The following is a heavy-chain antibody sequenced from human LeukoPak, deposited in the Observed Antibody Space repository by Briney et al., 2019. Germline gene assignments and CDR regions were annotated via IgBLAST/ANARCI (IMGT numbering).Heavy chain of an antibody. J-gene: IGHJ4*02. D-gene: IGHD2-2*01. CDR1: GGSISSGDHY. V-gene: IGHV4-30-4*01. Sequence: SQTLSLTSTVSGGSISSGDHYWSRIRRPPGKGLEWIGYIYYSGSTYYNPSLKSRVTISLDTSKNQFSLTLSSVTAADTAVYYCARKLGYCTSAGCFNNVDYWGQGTLVTASS. CDR3: ARKLGYCTSAGCFNNVDY. CDR2: IYYSGST.